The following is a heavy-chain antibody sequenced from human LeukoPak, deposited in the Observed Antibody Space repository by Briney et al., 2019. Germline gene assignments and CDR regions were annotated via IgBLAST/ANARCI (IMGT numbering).Heavy chain of an antibody. CDR2: ISERSSYI. CDR3: ARSTRRKTDAFDI. V-gene: IGHV3-21*01. Sequence: PGGSLRLSCAASGFTFSSYSVNWVRQAPGKGLEWVSSISERSSYIYYADSMKGRFTISRDNAKNSLYLQMNSLRAEDTAVYYCARSTRRKTDAFDIWGQGPVVTVSS. CDR1: GFTFSSYS. J-gene: IGHJ3*02.